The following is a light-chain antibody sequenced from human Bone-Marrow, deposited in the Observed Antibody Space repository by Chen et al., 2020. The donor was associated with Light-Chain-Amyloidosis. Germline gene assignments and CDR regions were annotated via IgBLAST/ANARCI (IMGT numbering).Light chain of an antibody. CDR1: SSDVGGDNH. V-gene: IGLV2-14*01. CDR3: RSYTSTNTLV. Sequence: QSALTQPASVSGSPGQSITISCTGTSSDVGGDNHVSWYQQHPDKAPKLMIYEVTNRPSWVPARFAGSKADNTASLTISGLQTEAEADYFCRSYTSTNTLVFGSGTSVTVL. J-gene: IGLJ1*01. CDR2: EVT.